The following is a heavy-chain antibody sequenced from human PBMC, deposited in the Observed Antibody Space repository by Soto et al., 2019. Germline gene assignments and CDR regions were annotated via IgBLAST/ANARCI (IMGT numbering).Heavy chain of an antibody. D-gene: IGHD2-2*01. CDR3: ARGKIVVVPAAPRGMDV. J-gene: IGHJ6*02. Sequence: SETLSLNCAVYGGSFSGYYWSWIRQQQGKGLEWIGEINHSGSTNYNPSLKSRVTISVDTPKNQFSLKLSSVTAADTAVYYCARGKIVVVPAAPRGMDVSGQGTTVTVSS. CDR2: INHSGST. V-gene: IGHV4-34*01. CDR1: GGSFSGYY.